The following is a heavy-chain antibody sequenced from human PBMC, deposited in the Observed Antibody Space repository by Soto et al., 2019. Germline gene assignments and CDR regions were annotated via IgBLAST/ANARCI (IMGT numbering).Heavy chain of an antibody. CDR1: GYTFRNYA. D-gene: IGHD3-3*01. J-gene: IGHJ5*01. CDR3: ARDAAFWSGRNLNWFDS. V-gene: IGHV1-18*04. Sequence: QVHLVQSGAEVKEPGASVKVSCKASGYTFRNYAITWVLQAPVQGLEWMGWINTYKGDTNYAHKFQGRVTMTTDTSTSTAYMELRSLRSDDTAIYYGARDAAFWSGRNLNWFDSWGQGTLVTVSS. CDR2: INTYKGDT.